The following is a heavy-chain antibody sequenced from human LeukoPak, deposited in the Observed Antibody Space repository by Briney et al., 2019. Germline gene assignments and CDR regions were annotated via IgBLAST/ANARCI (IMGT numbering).Heavy chain of an antibody. CDR2: FEPESAEI. D-gene: IGHD3-10*01. CDR1: GYTLSELS. CDR3: AAGTYYSLTTVY. Sequence: ASVKVSCKISGYTLSELSMHWVRQAPGKGLEWMGGFEPESAEIIHAQKFQGGVTMTEDTSTDTAYLELSSLKSEDTAVYYCAAGTYYSLTTVYWGQGTLVTVSS. V-gene: IGHV1-24*01. J-gene: IGHJ4*02.